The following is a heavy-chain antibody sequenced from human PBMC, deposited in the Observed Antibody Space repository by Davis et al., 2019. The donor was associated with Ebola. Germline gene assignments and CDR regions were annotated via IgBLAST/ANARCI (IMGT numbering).Heavy chain of an antibody. CDR1: GFTFNNYW. J-gene: IGHJ4*02. CDR3: ARVMVQGGGPLFDH. V-gene: IGHV3-7*01. Sequence: GESLKISCAASGFTFNNYWMSWVRQAPGKGLQWVANITQDGSERSYVDSVKGRFTISRDNSKNSLYLHMNSLRAEDTAVYYCARVMVQGGGPLFDHWGQGALVTVSS. D-gene: IGHD3-10*01. CDR2: ITQDGSER.